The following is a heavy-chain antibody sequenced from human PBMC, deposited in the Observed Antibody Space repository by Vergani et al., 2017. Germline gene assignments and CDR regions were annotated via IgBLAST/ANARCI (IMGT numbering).Heavy chain of an antibody. CDR3: ASKRGACRAAYCHSYDF. Sequence: QVQLQESGPGLVKPSETLSLTCTVSGDSVISTDYHWGWIRPPPGKGLEWIGSMDYSGSTSYNPSLESRICISFETPKNQFSLRLSSVTAADTAVYYWASKRGACRAAYCHSYDFWGPGTLVGVSS. CDR1: GDSVISTDYH. J-gene: IGHJ4*02. D-gene: IGHD2-15*01. CDR2: MDYSGST. V-gene: IGHV4-39*01.